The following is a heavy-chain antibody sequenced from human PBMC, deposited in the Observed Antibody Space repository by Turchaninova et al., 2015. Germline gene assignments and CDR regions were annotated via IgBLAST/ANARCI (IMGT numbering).Heavy chain of an antibody. J-gene: IGHJ2*01. CDR2: IYYSGSA. D-gene: IGHD2-2*01. CDR3: ARGITRRRYFDL. CDR1: GDSISSGDFY. Sequence: QVQLQESGPGLAKPSQTLSLTCPVSGDSISSGDFYWSWVSQPPGKDLEWIGYIYYSGSAYYNPSLTRRLTISVDTSKNQFSLRLTSVTATDTAVYYCARGITRRRYFDLWGRGTLVAVSS. V-gene: IGHV4-30-4*08.